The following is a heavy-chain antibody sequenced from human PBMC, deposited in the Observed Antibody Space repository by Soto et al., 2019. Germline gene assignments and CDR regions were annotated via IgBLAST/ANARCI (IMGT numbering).Heavy chain of an antibody. CDR3: ARACGGDCIGAFDI. Sequence: GASVQVSCKASGYTFSNYGFSWVRQAPGQGHEWMGLISGYNGNTNYAERLQGRVTMTTDTSTSTAYMELRSLRSDDTAVYYCARACGGDCIGAFDIWGQGTMVTVSS. CDR2: ISGYNGNT. V-gene: IGHV1-18*01. CDR1: GYTFSNYG. J-gene: IGHJ3*02. D-gene: IGHD2-21*02.